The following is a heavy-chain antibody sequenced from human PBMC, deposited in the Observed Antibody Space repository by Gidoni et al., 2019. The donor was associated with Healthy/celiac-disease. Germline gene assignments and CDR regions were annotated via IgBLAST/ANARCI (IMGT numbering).Heavy chain of an antibody. D-gene: IGHD5-18*01. Sequence: KGLEWIGEINHSGSTNYNPSLKSRVTISVDTSKNQFSLKLSSVTAADTAVYYCARGVEVVVDTAMVEGRNYFDYWGQGTLVTVSS. CDR2: INHSGST. J-gene: IGHJ4*02. V-gene: IGHV4-34*01. CDR3: ARGVEVVVDTAMVEGRNYFDY.